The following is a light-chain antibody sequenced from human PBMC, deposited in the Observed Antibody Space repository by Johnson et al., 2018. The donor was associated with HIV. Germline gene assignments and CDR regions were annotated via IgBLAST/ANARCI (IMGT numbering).Light chain of an antibody. Sequence: QSVLTQPPSVSAAPGQKVTISCSGSRSNIGNNYVSWYQHLPGTAPKLLIYENNKRPSGIPDRFSGSKSGTSATLGITGLQTGDEADYYCGTWDSNLRVDFGFWTGRKVTV. CDR3: GTWDSNLRVDFG. CDR1: RSNIGNNY. CDR2: ENN. V-gene: IGLV1-51*02. J-gene: IGLJ1*01.